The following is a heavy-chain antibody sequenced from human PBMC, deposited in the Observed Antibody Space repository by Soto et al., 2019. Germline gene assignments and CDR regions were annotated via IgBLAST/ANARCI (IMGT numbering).Heavy chain of an antibody. CDR2: IYNGAYT. J-gene: IGHJ4*02. D-gene: IGHD5-18*01. CDR1: GASISSGDYY. V-gene: IGHV4-30-4*01. CDR3: ATTDARGYSYGSRAY. Sequence: PSETPSLPGPVCGASISSGDYYWSWIRQPPGKGLEWIGCIYNGAYTYCNPSLKSRVTISADTSKNQLSLRVSSVTAADTAVYSCATTDARGYSYGSRAYWGKAPLVTVSP.